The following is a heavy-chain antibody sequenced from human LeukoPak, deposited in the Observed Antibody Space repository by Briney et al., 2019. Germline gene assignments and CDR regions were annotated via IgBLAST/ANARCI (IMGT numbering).Heavy chain of an antibody. CDR2: ISGSGGST. CDR1: GFTFSSYA. V-gene: IGHV3-23*01. CDR3: AKDIVLHIHSSSGGDAFDI. Sequence: GGSLRLSCAASGFTFSSYAMSWVRQAPGKGLEWVSAISGSGGSTYYADSVKGRFTISRDNSKNTLYLQMNSLRAEDTAVYYCAKDIVLHIHSSSGGDAFDIWGQGTMVTVSS. D-gene: IGHD6-6*01. J-gene: IGHJ3*02.